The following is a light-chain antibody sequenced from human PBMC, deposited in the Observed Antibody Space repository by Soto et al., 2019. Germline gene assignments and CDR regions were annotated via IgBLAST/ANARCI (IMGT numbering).Light chain of an antibody. J-gene: IGKJ2*01. CDR1: QNIPSS. Sequence: EVVMTQSPASLSASPGERVTFSCRPSQNIPSSLAWYQQRPGQAPRLLIYDASTRATGIPPRFSGGGSGTEFTVTISSLQSEDFAIYYCQQYDIWPPYTFGQGTKVEF. CDR3: QQYDIWPPYT. CDR2: DAS. V-gene: IGKV3-15*01.